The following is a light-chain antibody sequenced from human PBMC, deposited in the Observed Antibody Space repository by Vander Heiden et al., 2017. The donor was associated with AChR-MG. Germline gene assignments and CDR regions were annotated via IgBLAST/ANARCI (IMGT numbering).Light chain of an antibody. CDR1: SPNIGRNT. V-gene: IGLV1-44*01. J-gene: IGLJ2*01. CDR3: AACDDSLNGVV. Sequence: QSVLLQPPSSSATPGQRVTISCSGSSPNIGRNTVNWYQQLPGTAPTLLINSNNQRPSGVPDRFSGCKSGTTASLAISGRQSDDEADDYCAACDDSLNGVVFGGGTKLTVL. CDR2: SNN.